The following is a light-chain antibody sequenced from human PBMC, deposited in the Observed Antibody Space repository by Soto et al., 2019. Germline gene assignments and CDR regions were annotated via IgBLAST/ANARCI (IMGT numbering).Light chain of an antibody. Sequence: IQMTQSPSSLSASVGARITITCRASPTISTYLNWYQQKPGKAPKLLISAASRLQSGVPSRFTGSGSGTEFTLNISSLQPEDFATYYFQQRHGIPYIFGQGTKVEI. J-gene: IGKJ2*01. CDR2: AAS. CDR1: PTISTY. CDR3: QQRHGIPYI. V-gene: IGKV1-39*01.